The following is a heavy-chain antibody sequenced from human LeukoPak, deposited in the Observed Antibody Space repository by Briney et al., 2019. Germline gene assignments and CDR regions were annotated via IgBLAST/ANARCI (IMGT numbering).Heavy chain of an antibody. V-gene: IGHV4-59*01. D-gene: IGHD2-2*01. J-gene: IGHJ2*01. CDR1: GGSLGTYY. CDR2: VSYSGNT. CDR3: ARDLDMAAMAWYFDL. Sequence: KPSDTVSLLCSVSGGSLGTYYWSWIRQPPGKGLEWIGFVSYSGNTNYNPSLKSRVTISVDTSKNQLSLNLRSVTAADTVVYYCARDLDMAAMAWYFDLWGRGTLVTVSS.